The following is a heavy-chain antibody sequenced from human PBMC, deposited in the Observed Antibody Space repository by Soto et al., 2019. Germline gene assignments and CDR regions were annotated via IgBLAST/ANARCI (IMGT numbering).Heavy chain of an antibody. CDR2: INHSGST. J-gene: IGHJ3*02. D-gene: IGHD6-13*01. CDR1: GGSFSGYY. CDR3: ARDAGIAGIRI. Sequence: QVQLQQWGAGLLKPSETLSLTCAVYGGSFSGYYWSWIRQPPGKGLEWIGEINHSGSTNYNPSLKRRGTISVDTSKNQFSLKLSSVTAADTAVYYCARDAGIAGIRIWGQGTMVTVSS. V-gene: IGHV4-34*01.